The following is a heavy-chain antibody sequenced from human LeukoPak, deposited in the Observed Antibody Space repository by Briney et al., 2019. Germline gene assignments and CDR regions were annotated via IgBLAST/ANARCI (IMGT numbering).Heavy chain of an antibody. V-gene: IGHV3-7*05. CDR2: IRQDGSEK. D-gene: IGHD1-26*01. J-gene: IGHJ4*02. CDR3: ANALGAHYFDS. CDR1: GFTFSTHW. Sequence: GGSLRLSCAASGFTFSTHWMIWVRQAPGKGLEWVANIRQDGSEKYYVDSVKGRFIISRDNAKNSLYLQMNSLRAEDTAVYYCANALGAHYFDSWGQGTLVTVSS.